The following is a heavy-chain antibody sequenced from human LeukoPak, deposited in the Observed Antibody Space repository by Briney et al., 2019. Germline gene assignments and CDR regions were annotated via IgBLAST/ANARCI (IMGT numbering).Heavy chain of an antibody. CDR1: GFTVSSNY. D-gene: IGHD3-22*01. V-gene: IGHV3-53*01. Sequence: GGSLRLSCAASGFTVSSNYMSWVRQAPGKGLEWVSVIYSGGSTYYADSVKGRFTISRDNSKNTLYHQMNSLRAEDTAVYYCARDGTSSGYYHDAFDIWGQGTMVTVSS. CDR2: IYSGGST. J-gene: IGHJ3*02. CDR3: ARDGTSSGYYHDAFDI.